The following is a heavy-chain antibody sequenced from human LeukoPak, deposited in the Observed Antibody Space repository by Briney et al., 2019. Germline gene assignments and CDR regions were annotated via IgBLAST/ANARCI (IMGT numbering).Heavy chain of an antibody. CDR3: ARVTVAAFDY. V-gene: IGHV3-23*01. D-gene: IGHD6-19*01. CDR1: GFTFSSYS. J-gene: IGHJ4*02. CDR2: ISGSGGST. Sequence: GGSLRLSCAASGFTFSSYSMNWVRQAPGKGLEWVSAISGSGGSTYYADSVKGRFTISRDNSKNTLYLQMNSLRAEDTAVYYCARVTVAAFDYWGQGTLVTVSS.